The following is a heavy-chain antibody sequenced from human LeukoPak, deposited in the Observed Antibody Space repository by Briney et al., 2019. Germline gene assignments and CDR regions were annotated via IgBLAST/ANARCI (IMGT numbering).Heavy chain of an antibody. D-gene: IGHD4-17*01. V-gene: IGHV4-34*01. CDR3: ARDRTDYGDYGNWFDP. CDR1: GGSFSGYY. Sequence: SETLSLTCAVYGGSFSGYYWSWVRQPPGKGLEWIGEINHSGNTNYNPSLKSRVTISVDTSKNQYSLKLSSVTAADTAVYYCARDRTDYGDYGNWFDPWGQGTLVTVSS. CDR2: INHSGNT. J-gene: IGHJ5*02.